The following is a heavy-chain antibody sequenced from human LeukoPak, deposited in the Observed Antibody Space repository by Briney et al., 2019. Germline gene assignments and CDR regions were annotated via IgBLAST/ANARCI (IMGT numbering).Heavy chain of an antibody. CDR2: IYTSGST. CDR1: GGSISSYY. CDR3: ARLGLWSGYSYYFGY. J-gene: IGHJ4*02. V-gene: IGHV4-4*09. D-gene: IGHD3-3*01. Sequence: SETLSLTCTVSGGSISSYYWSWIRQPPGKGLEWIGYIYTSGSTNYNPSLKSRVTISVDTSKNQFSLKLSSVTAADTAVYYCARLGLWSGYSYYFGYWGQGTLATVSS.